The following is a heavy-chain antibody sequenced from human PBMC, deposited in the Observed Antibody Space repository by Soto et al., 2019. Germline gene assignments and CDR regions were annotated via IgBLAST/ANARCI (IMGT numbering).Heavy chain of an antibody. D-gene: IGHD3-22*01. CDR3: ARQFYNYYDSSGYPKTTYYYGMDV. J-gene: IGHJ6*02. CDR2: IYYSGST. CDR1: GGSISSGDYY. V-gene: IGHV4-30-4*01. Sequence: PSETLSLTCTVSGGSISSGDYYWSWIRQPPGKGLEWIGYIYYSGSTYYNPSLKGRVTISVDTSKNQFSLKLSSVTAADTAVYYCARQFYNYYDSSGYPKTTYYYGMDVWGQGTTVTVSS.